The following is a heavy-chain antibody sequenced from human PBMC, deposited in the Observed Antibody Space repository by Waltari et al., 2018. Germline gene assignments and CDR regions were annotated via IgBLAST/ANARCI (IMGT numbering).Heavy chain of an antibody. CDR2: IYHSGSN. CDR3: ARAGYDFWSGKHPDY. D-gene: IGHD3-3*01. V-gene: IGHV4-4*02. Sequence: QVQLQESGPGLVKPSGTLSLTFAVSGGSISSSNWWSWVRQPPGHGLEWIGEIYHSGSNNYNPSRKSRVTISVDKSKYQFSLKLSSGTAADTAVYYCARAGYDFWSGKHPDYWGQGTLVTVSS. J-gene: IGHJ4*02. CDR1: GGSISSSNW.